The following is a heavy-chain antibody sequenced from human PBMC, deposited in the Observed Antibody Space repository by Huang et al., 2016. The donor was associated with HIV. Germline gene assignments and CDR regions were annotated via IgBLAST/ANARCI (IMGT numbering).Heavy chain of an antibody. V-gene: IGHV2-26*01. D-gene: IGHD3-10*01. CDR3: ARIDWFGEFTDKYYFDH. CDR2: IFSNDEK. CDR1: GFSLNNARMG. Sequence: QVTLKESGPVLVKPTETLTLTCTVSGFSLNNARMGVSWIRQPPGKALEWLAHIFSNDEKSYTPSLESRLTISKDTSKDQVVLIMTNMDLVDTAIYYCARIDWFGEFTDKYYFDHWGQGTLVTVSS. J-gene: IGHJ1*01.